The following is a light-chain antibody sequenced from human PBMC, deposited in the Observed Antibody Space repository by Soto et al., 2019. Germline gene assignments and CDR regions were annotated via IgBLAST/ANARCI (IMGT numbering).Light chain of an antibody. Sequence: EIVLTKSPGTLSLSPGVRATLSCRASQSVSSSFLAWYQQKSGQAPRLLIFGSSNTDTGIPGRFGGSGSGTDFFLTISRLEPEDFAVYYCQQYDTSPYTFGQGTQLEIK. CDR2: GSS. CDR1: QSVSSSF. CDR3: QQYDTSPYT. J-gene: IGKJ2*01. V-gene: IGKV3-20*01.